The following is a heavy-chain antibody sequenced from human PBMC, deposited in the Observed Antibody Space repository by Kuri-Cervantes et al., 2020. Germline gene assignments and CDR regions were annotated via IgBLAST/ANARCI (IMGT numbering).Heavy chain of an antibody. Sequence: GGSLRLSCAASGFTFSSYWMHWVRQAPGKGLVWVSRINSDGSSTSYADSVKGRFTISRDNAKNTLYLQMNSLRAEDTAVYYCARVKSHGDYYYYYMDVWGKGTTVTVSS. CDR1: GFTFSSYW. CDR3: ARVKSHGDYYYYYMDV. CDR2: INSDGSST. J-gene: IGHJ6*03. V-gene: IGHV3-74*01. D-gene: IGHD4-17*01.